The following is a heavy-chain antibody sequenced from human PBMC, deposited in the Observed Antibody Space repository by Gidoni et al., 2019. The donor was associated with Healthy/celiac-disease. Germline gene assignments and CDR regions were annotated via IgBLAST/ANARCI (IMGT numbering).Heavy chain of an antibody. D-gene: IGHD3-22*01. CDR1: GFSLSTRGVG. V-gene: IGHV2-5*01. CDR3: AHRQHTYYDSSGYYDY. Sequence: QITLKESGPTLVKPTQTLTLTCTFSGFSLSTRGVGVGWIRQPTGKALEWLALIYWNDDKRYSPSLKSRLTIPKDTSKNQVVLTMTNMDPVDTATYYCAHRQHTYYDSSGYYDYWGQGTLVTVSS. CDR2: IYWNDDK. J-gene: IGHJ4*02.